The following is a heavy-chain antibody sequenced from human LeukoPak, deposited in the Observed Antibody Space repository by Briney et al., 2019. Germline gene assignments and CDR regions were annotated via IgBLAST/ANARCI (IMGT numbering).Heavy chain of an antibody. CDR3: ARISGYSSSWYLASAGGPL. D-gene: IGHD6-13*01. CDR2: MNPNSGNT. Sequence: ASVKVSCKAYGYTFTSYDINWVRQATGQGLEWMGWMNPNSGNTGYAQKFQGRVTMTRNASISTAYMELSSLRSEDTAVYYCARISGYSSSWYLASAGGPLWGKGTRVTVSS. V-gene: IGHV1-8*01. J-gene: IGHJ6*04. CDR1: GYTFTSYD.